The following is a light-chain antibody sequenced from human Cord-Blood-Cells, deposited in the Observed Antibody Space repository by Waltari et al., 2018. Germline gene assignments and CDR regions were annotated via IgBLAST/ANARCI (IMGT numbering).Light chain of an antibody. CDR3: QQYNSYSPWT. V-gene: IGKV1-5*01. Sequence: DIQMTQSPSTLSASVGVRVTITCRASQSISSWLAWYQQKPGKAPKLLIYDASRLESGVPSRFSGSGSGTEFTLTISSLQPDDFATYYCQQYNSYSPWTFGQGTNVEIK. CDR2: DAS. J-gene: IGKJ1*01. CDR1: QSISSW.